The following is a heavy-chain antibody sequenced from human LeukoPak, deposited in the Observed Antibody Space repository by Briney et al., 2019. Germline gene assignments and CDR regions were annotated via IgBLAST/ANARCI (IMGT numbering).Heavy chain of an antibody. V-gene: IGHV3-33*01. J-gene: IGHJ4*02. CDR1: GFTFSNYG. D-gene: IGHD3-10*01. Sequence: TGRSLRLSCAASGFTFSNYGMHWVRQAPGKGLEWVAVIWYDGSNKYYADSVKGRSTISRDNSKNTLYLQMNSLRAEDTAVYYCAGNYGPYYFDYWGQGTLVTVSS. CDR2: IWYDGSNK. CDR3: AGNYGPYYFDY.